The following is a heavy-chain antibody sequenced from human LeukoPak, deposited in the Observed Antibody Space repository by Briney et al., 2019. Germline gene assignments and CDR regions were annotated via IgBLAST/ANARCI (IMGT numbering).Heavy chain of an antibody. D-gene: IGHD3-9*01. CDR2: IYYSGST. V-gene: IGHV4-31*03. CDR3: ARGSPTIFSDY. J-gene: IGHJ4*02. Sequence: SQTLSLTCTVSGGSISSGGYYWSWIRQHPGKGLEWIGYIYYSGSTYYNPFLKSRVTISVDTSKNQFSLKLSSVTAADTAVYYCARGSPTIFSDYWGQGTLVTVSS. CDR1: GGSISSGGYY.